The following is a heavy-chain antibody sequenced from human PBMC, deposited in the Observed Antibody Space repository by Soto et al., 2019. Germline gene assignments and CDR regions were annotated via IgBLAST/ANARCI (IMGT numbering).Heavy chain of an antibody. CDR2: MSYDGSNK. Sequence: QVQLVESGGGVVQPGRSLRLSCAASGFTFSSYAMHWVRRAPGKGLEWMAVMSYDGSNKYYSDSVKGRFTISRDNSKNTLYLQMNSLRPEDTALYDCARGGGAYWGQGTLVIASS. V-gene: IGHV3-30-3*01. J-gene: IGHJ4*02. CDR3: ARGGGAY. D-gene: IGHD3-16*01. CDR1: GFTFSSYA.